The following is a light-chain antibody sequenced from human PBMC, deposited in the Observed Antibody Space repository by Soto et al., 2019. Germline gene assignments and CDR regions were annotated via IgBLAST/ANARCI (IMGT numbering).Light chain of an antibody. V-gene: IGLV2-14*01. CDR2: EVN. CDR3: CAFTTTSAHV. Sequence: QSALTQPASLSWPPGQSITISCTGTSSDIGAYDYVSWFQQHPGKAPKLMISEVNNRPSGVSNRFSGSKSGNTAYLTISGLQVEEEAEYVCCAFTTTSAHVCGTGTKATGL. J-gene: IGLJ1*01. CDR1: SSDIGAYDY.